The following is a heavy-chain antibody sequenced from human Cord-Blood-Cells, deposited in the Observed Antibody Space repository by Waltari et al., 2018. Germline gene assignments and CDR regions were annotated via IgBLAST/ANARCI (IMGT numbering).Heavy chain of an antibody. J-gene: IGHJ4*02. CDR3: AKDRAAAGTTFDY. V-gene: IGHV3-9*01. D-gene: IGHD6-13*01. Sequence: EVQLVESGGGLVQHGRSLRLSCAASGLTLAVYAMHWVRQAPGKGLEWVSGISWNSGSIGYADAVKGRFTISRDNAKNSLYLQMNSLRAEDTALYYCAKDRAAAGTTFDYWGQGTLVTVSS. CDR1: GLTLAVYA. CDR2: ISWNSGSI.